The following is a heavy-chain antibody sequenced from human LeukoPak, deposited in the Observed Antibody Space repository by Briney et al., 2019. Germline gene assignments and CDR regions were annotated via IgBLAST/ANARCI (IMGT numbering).Heavy chain of an antibody. Sequence: PSETLSLTCTVSGGSISSGSYYWGWIRQPPGKGLEWIGRIYYSGSTYYNPSLKSRVTISVDTSKNQFSLKLSSVTAADTAVYYCARHEYGDYVLDYWGQGTLVTVSS. CDR3: ARHEYGDYVLDY. J-gene: IGHJ4*02. CDR1: GGSISSGSYY. V-gene: IGHV4-39*01. D-gene: IGHD4-17*01. CDR2: IYYSGST.